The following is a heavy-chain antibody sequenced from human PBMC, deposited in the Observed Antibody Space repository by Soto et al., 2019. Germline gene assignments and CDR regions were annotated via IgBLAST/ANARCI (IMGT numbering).Heavy chain of an antibody. D-gene: IGHD4-17*01. CDR2: ISGSGGST. Sequence: EVQLLESGGGLVQPGGSLRLSCAASGFTFTSYAITWVRQAPGKGLEWVSTISGSGGSTYYADSVKGRFTISRDNSKNTVSLQMNSLRAEDTAVYYCAKERYGDYFDYWAQGTLFTVSS. V-gene: IGHV3-23*01. CDR3: AKERYGDYFDY. J-gene: IGHJ4*02. CDR1: GFTFTSYA.